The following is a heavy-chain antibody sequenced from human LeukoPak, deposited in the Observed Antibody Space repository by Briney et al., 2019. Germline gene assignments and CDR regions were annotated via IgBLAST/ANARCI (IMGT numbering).Heavy chain of an antibody. CDR3: ATGVGSSWHEDAFDI. CDR2: INPNSGGT. J-gene: IGHJ3*02. D-gene: IGHD6-13*01. CDR1: GYTFTGYY. V-gene: IGHV1-2*02. Sequence: ASVKVSCKASGYTFTGYYMHWVRQAPGQGLEWMGWINPNSGGTNYAQKFQGRVTMTRDTSISTAYMELSSLRSEDTAVYYCATGVGSSWHEDAFDIWGQGTMVTVSS.